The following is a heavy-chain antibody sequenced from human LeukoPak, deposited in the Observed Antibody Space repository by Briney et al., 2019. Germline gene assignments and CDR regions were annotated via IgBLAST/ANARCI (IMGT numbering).Heavy chain of an antibody. V-gene: IGHV3-30*02. CDR2: IWYGGSNK. CDR3: AKAPSSLAALPDY. D-gene: IGHD6-6*01. J-gene: IGHJ4*02. Sequence: GGSLRLSCAASGYTFRTYGMHWVRQAPGKELEWVAVIWYGGSNKYYADSVKGRFTISRDNSKNTLYLQMNSLRAEDTAVYYCAKAPSSLAALPDYWGQGTLVTVSS. CDR1: GYTFRTYG.